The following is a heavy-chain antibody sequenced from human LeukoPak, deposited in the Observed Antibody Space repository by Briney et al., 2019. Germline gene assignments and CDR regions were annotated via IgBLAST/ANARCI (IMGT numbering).Heavy chain of an antibody. Sequence: GSLRLSCAASGFTFSYHWMTWGRQAPGRGVEWVANIKNDGTVKNYVDSVKGRFTISRDNAKNSLYLQMNSLRAEDTGVYYCAKDSYSKGDYWGQGVLVTVSS. CDR2: IKNDGTVK. J-gene: IGHJ4*02. D-gene: IGHD5-18*01. CDR1: GFTFSYHW. V-gene: IGHV3-7*01. CDR3: AKDSYSKGDY.